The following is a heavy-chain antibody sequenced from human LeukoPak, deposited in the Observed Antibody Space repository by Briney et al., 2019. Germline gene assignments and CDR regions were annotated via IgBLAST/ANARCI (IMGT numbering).Heavy chain of an antibody. J-gene: IGHJ6*02. D-gene: IGHD4-17*01. V-gene: IGHV4-59*08. CDR3: ARQAYRDYEFGYYYYGMDV. CDR2: IYYSGST. CDR1: GGSISNYY. Sequence: SETLSLTCTDSGGSISNYYWSWIRQPPGKGLEWIGYIYYSGSTDYHPSLKSRVTISLDTSKNQFSLKVSSVTAADTAVYYCARQAYRDYEFGYYYYGMDVWGQGTTVTVSS.